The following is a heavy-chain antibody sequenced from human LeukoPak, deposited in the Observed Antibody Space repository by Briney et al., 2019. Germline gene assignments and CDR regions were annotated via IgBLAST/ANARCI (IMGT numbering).Heavy chain of an antibody. J-gene: IGHJ4*02. CDR2: INHSGST. D-gene: IGHD2-2*01. CDR3: ARGRGRQLRGVRYFDY. CDR1: GGSISSYY. V-gene: IGHV4-34*01. Sequence: SETLSLTCTVSGGSISSYYWSWIRQPPGKGLEWIGEINHSGSTNYNPSLKSRVTISVDTSKNQFSLKLSSVTAADTAVYYCARGRGRQLRGVRYFDYWGQGTLVTVSS.